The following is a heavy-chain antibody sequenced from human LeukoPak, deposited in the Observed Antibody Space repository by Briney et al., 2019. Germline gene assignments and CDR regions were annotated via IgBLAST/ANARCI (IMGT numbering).Heavy chain of an antibody. CDR3: ARGRCTDGRCSGFDC. CDR1: GFTFSNYA. J-gene: IGHJ4*02. D-gene: IGHD2-15*01. CDR2: ISGSGDSS. Sequence: PGGSLRLSCAASGFTFSNYAMSWDRQAPGKGLEWVSTISGSGDSSYYVDSVKGRFTISRDSSKSTLYLQMNSLRAEDTAIYYCARGRCTDGRCSGFDCWGQGTLVTVSS. V-gene: IGHV3-23*01.